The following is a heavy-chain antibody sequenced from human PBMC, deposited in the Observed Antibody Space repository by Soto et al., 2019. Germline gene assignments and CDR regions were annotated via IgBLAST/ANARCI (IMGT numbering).Heavy chain of an antibody. J-gene: IGHJ5*01. V-gene: IGHV5-51*01. Sequence: GESLKISCKGSGYTFIGYWIGWVRQMPGKGLEWMGIIYPGDSDTRYSPSFQGQVTISADKSISTAYLQWSSLKASDTAVYYCVLPQKLPWVNSWGQGTLVTVSS. CDR1: GYTFIGYW. CDR2: IYPGDSDT. CDR3: VLPQKLPWVNS.